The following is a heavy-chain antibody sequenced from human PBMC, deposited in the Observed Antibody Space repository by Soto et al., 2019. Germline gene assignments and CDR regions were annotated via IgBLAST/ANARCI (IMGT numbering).Heavy chain of an antibody. CDR2: IKSKTDGGTP. J-gene: IGHJ4*01. CDR3: TTDSRFTLKLVSFDD. CDR1: GFTFITAW. D-gene: IGHD1-7*01. Sequence: GGSLRLSCAASGFTFITAWLNWVRQPPGKGLEWVGRIKSKTDGGTPDFAAPVRGRFAISRDVSKSMVYLLMYSLKPEDTAVYYFTTDSRFTLKLVSFDDWGLGTLVTVAS. V-gene: IGHV3-15*07.